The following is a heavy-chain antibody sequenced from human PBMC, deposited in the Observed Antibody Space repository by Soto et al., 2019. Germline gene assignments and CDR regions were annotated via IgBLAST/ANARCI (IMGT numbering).Heavy chain of an antibody. CDR2: IYYSGST. CDR1: GGSINSDIYY. J-gene: IGHJ4*02. Sequence: SETLSLTCTVSGGSINSDIYYWHWIRQHPGKGLEWIGYIYYSGSTFNNPSLKSRVAISLDTSKNQFSLKLSSVTAADTAVYYCARERVRFGDYGDREFDFWGQGNLVTVSS. D-gene: IGHD4-17*01. V-gene: IGHV4-31*03. CDR3: ARERVRFGDYGDREFDF.